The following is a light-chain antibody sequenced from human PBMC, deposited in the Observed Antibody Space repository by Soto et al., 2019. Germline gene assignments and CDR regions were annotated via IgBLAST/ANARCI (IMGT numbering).Light chain of an antibody. CDR3: QQYNKWPLT. V-gene: IGKV3D-15*01. CDR1: QYINTR. CDR2: QTS. Sequence: EIVMTQSPATLSSFPGDRVTLSCRASQYINTRLAWYQHRPGQAPRLLIYQTSIRAAGIPARFSGSGSGTEFTLTISSLQSEDFAVYYCQQYNKWPLTFGGGTKVDIK. J-gene: IGKJ4*01.